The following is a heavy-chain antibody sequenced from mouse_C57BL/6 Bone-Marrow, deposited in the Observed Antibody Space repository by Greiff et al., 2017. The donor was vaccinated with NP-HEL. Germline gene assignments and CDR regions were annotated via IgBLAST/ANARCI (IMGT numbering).Heavy chain of an antibody. Sequence: VQGVESGAELAKPGASVKLSCKASGYTFTSYWMHWVKQRPGQGLEWIGYINPSSGYTKYNQKFKDKATLTADKSSSTAYMQLSSLTYEDSAVYYCARMEITTEDYYAMTTGVKEPQSPSPQ. V-gene: IGHV1-7*01. CDR2: INPSSGYT. D-gene: IGHD1-1*01. CDR1: GYTFTSYW. J-gene: IGHJ4*01. CDR3: ARMEITTEDYYAMTT.